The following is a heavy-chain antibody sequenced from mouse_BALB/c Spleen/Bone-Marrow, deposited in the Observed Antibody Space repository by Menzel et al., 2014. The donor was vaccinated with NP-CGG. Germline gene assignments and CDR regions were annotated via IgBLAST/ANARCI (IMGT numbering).Heavy chain of an antibody. V-gene: IGHV5-6-5*01. J-gene: IGHJ4*01. CDR2: ISTSGST. CDR1: GFTFSTYV. Sequence: EVKLVESGGGLVKPGGSLKLSCAASGFTFSTYVMSWVRQTPEKRLEWVASISTSGSTYYPDSVRGRFTISRDNARNILYLQMTSLRSEDTATYYCARWDNHYAMDYWGQETSVIVSS. D-gene: IGHD4-1*01. CDR3: ARWDNHYAMDY.